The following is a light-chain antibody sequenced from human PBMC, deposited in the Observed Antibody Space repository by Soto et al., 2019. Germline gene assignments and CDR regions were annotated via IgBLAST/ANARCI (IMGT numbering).Light chain of an antibody. CDR1: QSVLFSSTNENL. V-gene: IGKV4-1*01. Sequence: DIVMTQSPDSLAMSLGERATINCKSSQSVLFSSTNENLLAWYQQKPGQAPKLLIYWASTRESGVPDRFSGSGSGTDFTLTISSLQAEDVAVYYCQQYYDFPYTFGQGTKLEIK. CDR2: WAS. CDR3: QQYYDFPYT. J-gene: IGKJ2*01.